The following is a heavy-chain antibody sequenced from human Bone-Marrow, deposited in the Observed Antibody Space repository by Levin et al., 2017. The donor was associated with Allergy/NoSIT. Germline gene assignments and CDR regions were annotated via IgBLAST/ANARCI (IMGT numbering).Heavy chain of an antibody. D-gene: IGHD1/OR15-1a*01. V-gene: IGHV3-43*01. Sequence: GGSLRLSCAASGFTFDDYTMHWVRQAPGKGLEWVSLVSWDATNIYYADSVEGRFTVSRDNSKNSLYLQMNSVRTEDTAFYYCAKEGGTIYFDYWGQGTMVTVSS. J-gene: IGHJ4*02. CDR1: GFTFDDYT. CDR2: VSWDATNI. CDR3: AKEGGTIYFDY.